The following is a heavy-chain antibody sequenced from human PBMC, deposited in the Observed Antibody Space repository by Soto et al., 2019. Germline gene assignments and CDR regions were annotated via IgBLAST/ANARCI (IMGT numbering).Heavy chain of an antibody. CDR1: GGTFSSYA. CDR2: IIPIFGTA. CDR3: ARVSGHNTGYYSVYFMDV. D-gene: IGHD5-18*01. J-gene: IGHJ6*02. Sequence: ASVKVSCKASGGTFSSYAISWVRQAPGQGLEWMGGIIPIFGTANYAQKFQGRVTITADESTSTAYMELSSLRSEDTAVYYCARVSGHNTGYYSVYFMDVWGQGTTVTVSS. V-gene: IGHV1-69*13.